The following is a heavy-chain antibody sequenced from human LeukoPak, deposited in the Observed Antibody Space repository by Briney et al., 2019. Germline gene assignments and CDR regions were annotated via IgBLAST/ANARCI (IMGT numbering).Heavy chain of an antibody. CDR3: ARDRGITMVRGTYNWFDP. Sequence: ASVKVSCKASGHTFSGNYMHWVRQAPGQGPEWMGWINPNSGGTKYAQKFQGRVTMTRDTSISTAYMELSRLRSDDTAVYYCARDRGITMVRGTYNWFDPWGQGTLVTVSS. D-gene: IGHD3-10*01. V-gene: IGHV1-2*02. J-gene: IGHJ5*02. CDR1: GHTFSGNY. CDR2: INPNSGGT.